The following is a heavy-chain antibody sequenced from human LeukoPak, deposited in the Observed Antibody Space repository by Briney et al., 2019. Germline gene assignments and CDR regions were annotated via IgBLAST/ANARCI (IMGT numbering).Heavy chain of an antibody. CDR2: IWYDGSNK. Sequence: PGRSLRLSCAASGFTFSSYGMHWVRQAPGKGLEWVAVIWYDGSNKYYADSVKGRFTISRDNSKITLYLQMNSLRAEDTAVYYCARSGRNGRGTVTRGPHYYYYYYMDVWGKGTTVTVSS. V-gene: IGHV3-33*01. CDR1: GFTFSSYG. D-gene: IGHD4-11*01. CDR3: ARSGRNGRGTVTRGPHYYYYYYMDV. J-gene: IGHJ6*03.